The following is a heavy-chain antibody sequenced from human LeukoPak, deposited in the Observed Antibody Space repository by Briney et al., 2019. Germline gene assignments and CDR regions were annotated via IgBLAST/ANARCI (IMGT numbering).Heavy chain of an antibody. J-gene: IGHJ4*02. CDR2: ISSSSRTI. D-gene: IGHD3-22*01. V-gene: IGHV3-48*01. CDR1: GFNFSRYS. CDR3: ARGDSGYDN. Sequence: GGSLRLSCTASGFNFSRYSMNWVRQAPGKGLEWVSYISSSSRTIYYADSVKGRFTISRDNAKNSLYLQMNSLRAEDTAVYYCARGDSGYDNWGQGTLVTVSS.